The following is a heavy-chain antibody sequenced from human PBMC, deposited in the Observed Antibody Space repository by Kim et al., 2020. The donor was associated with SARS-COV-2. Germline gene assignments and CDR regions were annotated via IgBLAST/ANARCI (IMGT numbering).Heavy chain of an antibody. Sequence: ASVKVSCKASGYTFTSYGISWVRQAPGQGLEWMGWISAYNGNTNYAQKLQGRVTMTTDTSTSTAYMELRSLRSDDTAVYYCGRGGSGYSYGYYFDYWGQGTLVTVSS. V-gene: IGHV1-18*04. J-gene: IGHJ4*02. CDR1: GYTFTSYG. D-gene: IGHD5-18*01. CDR2: ISAYNGNT. CDR3: GRGGSGYSYGYYFDY.